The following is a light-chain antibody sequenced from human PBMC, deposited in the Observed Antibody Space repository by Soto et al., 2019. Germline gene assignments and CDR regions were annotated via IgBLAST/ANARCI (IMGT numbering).Light chain of an antibody. V-gene: IGLV1-40*01. J-gene: IGLJ3*02. CDR1: SSNIGAGYD. CDR3: QAYDNSLSGWG. Sequence: QPVLTQPPSVSGAPGQRVTISCTGSSSNIGAGYDIHWYQQLPGTAPKLLVYGNTHRPSGVPDRFSGSKSGTSASLAITGLQAEDEAQYYCQAYDNSLSGWGFGGGTKLTVL. CDR2: GNT.